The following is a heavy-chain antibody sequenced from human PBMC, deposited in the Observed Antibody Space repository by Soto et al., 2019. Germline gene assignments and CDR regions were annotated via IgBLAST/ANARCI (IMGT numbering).Heavy chain of an antibody. D-gene: IGHD3-3*01. J-gene: IGHJ6*02. CDR3: PRQARYKIFGWHV. Sequence: EVRLVQSGAEVKKPGEPLRISCQASGYRFSSYWIRWVRQMPGKGLEWMGMIDPGDSESIYSPSSQGCVTSSLDESTSTAYTQWRSLKAPDTATSSCPRQARYKIFGWHVSGQGTKVIVSS. CDR2: IDPGDSES. CDR1: GYRFSSYW. V-gene: IGHV5-10-1*03.